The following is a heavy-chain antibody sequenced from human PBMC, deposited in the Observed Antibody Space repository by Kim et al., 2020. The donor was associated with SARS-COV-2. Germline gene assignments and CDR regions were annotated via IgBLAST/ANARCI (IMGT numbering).Heavy chain of an antibody. V-gene: IGHV4-39*01. D-gene: IGHD2-2*01. Sequence: SLKSRVTISVDTSKNQFSLKLSSVTAADTAVYYCARHPVVPAATRGSFDYWGQGTLVTVSS. CDR3: ARHPVVPAATRGSFDY. J-gene: IGHJ4*02.